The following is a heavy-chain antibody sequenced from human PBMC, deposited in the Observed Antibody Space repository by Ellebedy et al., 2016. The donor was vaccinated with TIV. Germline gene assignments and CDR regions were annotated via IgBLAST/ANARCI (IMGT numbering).Heavy chain of an antibody. J-gene: IGHJ4*02. CDR1: GFTFSSYG. Sequence: GESLKISCAASGFTFSSYGMHWVRQAPGKGLEWVAVIWYDGSNKYYADSVKGRFTISRDNSKSTLSLQMNSLRAGDTAVYYCAKARADILTDYHDWGQGTLVTVSS. CDR3: AKARADILTDYHD. CDR2: IWYDGSNK. V-gene: IGHV3-33*06. D-gene: IGHD3-9*01.